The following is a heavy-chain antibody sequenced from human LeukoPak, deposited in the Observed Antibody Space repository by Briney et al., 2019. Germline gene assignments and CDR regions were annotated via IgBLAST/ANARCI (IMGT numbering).Heavy chain of an antibody. V-gene: IGHV3-48*02. CDR3: ARDRAAMGRNWFDP. CDR1: GFTFSSYG. D-gene: IGHD5-18*01. CDR2: ISSSSSTI. J-gene: IGHJ5*02. Sequence: PTGGSLRLSCAASGFTFSSYGMNWVRRAPGKGLEWVSYISSSSSTIYYADSVKGRFTISRDNAKNSLYLQMNSLRDEDTAVYYCARDRAAMGRNWFDPWGQGTLVTVSS.